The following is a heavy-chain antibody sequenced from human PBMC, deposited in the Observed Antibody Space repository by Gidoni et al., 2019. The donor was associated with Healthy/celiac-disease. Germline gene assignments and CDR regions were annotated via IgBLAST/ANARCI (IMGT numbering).Heavy chain of an antibody. CDR2: ISSSSSYI. CDR1: GFTLSSSS. J-gene: IGHJ6*02. V-gene: IGHV3-21*01. CDR3: ARDQAAAGPFTYYYYGMDV. Sequence: EVQLVESWGGLVKPGGSLRLSCAAAGFTLSSSSMNWVRQAPGKWLSWVSSISSSSSYIYYADSVKCRFTISRDNAKNSLYLQMNSLRAEDTAVYYCARDQAAAGPFTYYYYGMDVWGQGTTVTVSS. D-gene: IGHD6-13*01.